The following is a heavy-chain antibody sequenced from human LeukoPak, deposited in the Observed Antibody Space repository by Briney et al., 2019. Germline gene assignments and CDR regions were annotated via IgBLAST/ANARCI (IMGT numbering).Heavy chain of an antibody. D-gene: IGHD3-22*01. J-gene: IGHJ4*02. CDR1: GFNFRAYW. CDR2: ISYDGSNK. V-gene: IGHV3-30*18. CDR3: AKALYYYDSSAKGTFDY. Sequence: GGSLRLSCTTSGFNFRAYWMGWVRQAPGKGLEWVAVISYDGSNKYYADSVKGRFTISRDNSKNTLYLQMNSLRAEDTAVYYCAKALYYYDSSAKGTFDYWGQGTLVTVSS.